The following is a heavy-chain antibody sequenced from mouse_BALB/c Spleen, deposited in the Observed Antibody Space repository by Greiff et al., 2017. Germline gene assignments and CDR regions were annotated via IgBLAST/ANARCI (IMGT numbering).Heavy chain of an antibody. D-gene: IGHD1-2*01. J-gene: IGHJ2*01. Sequence: VKLVESGPGLVAPSQSLSITCTVSGFSLTSYGVHWVRQPPGKGLEWLGVIWAGGSTNYNSALMSRLSISKDNSKSQVFLKMNSLQTDDTAMYYCARDYYGLSYYFDYWGQGTTLTVSS. CDR2: IWAGGST. V-gene: IGHV2-9*02. CDR1: GFSLTSYG. CDR3: ARDYYGLSYYFDY.